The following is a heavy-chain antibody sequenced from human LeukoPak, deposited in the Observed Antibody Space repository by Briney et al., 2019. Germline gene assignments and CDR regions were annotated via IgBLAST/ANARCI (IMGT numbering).Heavy chain of an antibody. CDR1: GFTFSSYG. Sequence: QSGGSLRLSCAASGFTFSSYGMHWVRQAPGKGLEWVSYVRSSSSTIYYADSVKGRFTISRDNAKNSLYLQMNSLRAEDTAVYYCPRGGSGRVPEMSAPDYWGQGTLVTVSS. J-gene: IGHJ4*02. CDR2: VRSSSSTI. V-gene: IGHV3-48*01. CDR3: PRGGSGRVPEMSAPDY. D-gene: IGHD3-10*01.